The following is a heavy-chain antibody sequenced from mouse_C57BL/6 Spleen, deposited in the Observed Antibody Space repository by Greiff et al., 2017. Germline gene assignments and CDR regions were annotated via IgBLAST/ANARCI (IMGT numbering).Heavy chain of an antibody. CDR1: GYTFTGYW. J-gene: IGHJ1*03. D-gene: IGHD1-1*01. CDR3: ARGWYLGAYYYGSREV. V-gene: IGHV1-9*01. CDR2: ILPGSGST. Sequence: QVQLKQSGAELMKPGASVKISCKATGYTFTGYWIEWVKQRPGHGLEWIGEILPGSGSTNYNEKFKGKATFTADTSSNTANMQLSSLTTEDSAIDYCARGWYLGAYYYGSREVWGTGTTVTVSS.